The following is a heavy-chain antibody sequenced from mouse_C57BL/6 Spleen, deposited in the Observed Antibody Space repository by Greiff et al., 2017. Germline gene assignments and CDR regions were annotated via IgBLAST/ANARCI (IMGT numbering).Heavy chain of an antibody. CDR3: TRNGPTVVDAMDY. J-gene: IGHJ4*01. V-gene: IGHV1-5*01. Sequence: EVLLQQSGTVLARPGASVKMSCKTSGYTFTSYWMHWVKQRPGQGLEWIGAIYPGNSDTSYNQKFKGKAKLTAVTSASTAYMELSSLTNEDSAVYYCTRNGPTVVDAMDYWGQGTSVTVSS. CDR2: IYPGNSDT. D-gene: IGHD1-1*01. CDR1: GYTFTSYW.